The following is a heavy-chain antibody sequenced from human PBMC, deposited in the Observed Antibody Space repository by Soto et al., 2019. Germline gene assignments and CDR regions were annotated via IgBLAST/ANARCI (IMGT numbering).Heavy chain of an antibody. J-gene: IGHJ4*01. CDR2: IDNSGST. V-gene: IGHV4-4*07. Sequence: ASETLRDTYSVSAGSISHYFCNWIRQPAGKELEWIGRIDNSGSTNYNPSLKSRITMSADTSRNQFSLKLNSVTAADTAVYYFVRGGQGFSSCPFDYWCRG. D-gene: IGHD3-3*01. CDR1: AGSISHYF. CDR3: VRGGQGFSSCPFDY.